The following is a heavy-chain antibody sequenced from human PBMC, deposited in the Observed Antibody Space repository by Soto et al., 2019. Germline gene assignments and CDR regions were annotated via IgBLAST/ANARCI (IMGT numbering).Heavy chain of an antibody. Sequence: EVQLLESGGGLVGPGGSLRLSCAASGFTFSNYAMNWVRQAPGKGLECVSVISGSGGSAYYADSVQGRFTISRDNSKNTLYMHMNSLRDEDTAIYYCVREGSGWNSRGSFDFWGRGTMVTV. CDR2: ISGSGGSA. CDR3: VREGSGWNSRGSFDF. J-gene: IGHJ3*01. D-gene: IGHD6-19*01. CDR1: GFTFSNYA. V-gene: IGHV3-23*01.